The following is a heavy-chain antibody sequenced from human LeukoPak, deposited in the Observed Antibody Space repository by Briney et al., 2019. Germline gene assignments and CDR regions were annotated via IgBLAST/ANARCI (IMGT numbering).Heavy chain of an antibody. CDR2: ISSSSSYI. CDR3: ARASDYGDYPNFDY. CDR1: GFTFSSYS. D-gene: IGHD4-17*01. Sequence: GGSLRLSCAASGFTFSSYSMNWVRQAPGKGLEWVSSISSSSSYIYYADSVKGRFTISRDNAKNSLYLQMNSLRAEDTAVYYCARASDYGDYPNFDYWGQGTLVTVSS. V-gene: IGHV3-21*01. J-gene: IGHJ4*02.